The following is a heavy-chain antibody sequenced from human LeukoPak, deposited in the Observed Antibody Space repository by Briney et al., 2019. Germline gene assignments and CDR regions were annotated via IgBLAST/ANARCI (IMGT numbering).Heavy chain of an antibody. CDR3: ARVPLSEWELPQPADY. J-gene: IGHJ4*02. CDR1: GYTFTSYG. CDR2: ISAYNGNT. Sequence: WASVKVSCKASGYTFTSYGISWVRQAPGQGLEWMGWISAYNGNTNYAQKLQGRVTMTTDTSTNTAYMELRSLRSDDTAVYYCARVPLSEWELPQPADYWGQGTLVTVSS. V-gene: IGHV1-18*01. D-gene: IGHD1-26*01.